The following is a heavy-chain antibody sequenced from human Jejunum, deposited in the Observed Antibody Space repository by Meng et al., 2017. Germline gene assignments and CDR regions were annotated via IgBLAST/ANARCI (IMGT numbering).Heavy chain of an antibody. CDR1: GGSINNYY. Sequence: SETLSLTCTVSGGSINNYYWSCVRQPAGKGLEWIGRIYSSGSTDYNPSLKSRVTMSIDTSKNQFSLKLTSVTAADSAVYYCARDGGAVRGLPLCDSWGQGTLVTVSS. D-gene: IGHD3-10*01. CDR3: ARDGGAVRGLPLCDS. J-gene: IGHJ5*01. V-gene: IGHV4-4*07. CDR2: IYSSGST.